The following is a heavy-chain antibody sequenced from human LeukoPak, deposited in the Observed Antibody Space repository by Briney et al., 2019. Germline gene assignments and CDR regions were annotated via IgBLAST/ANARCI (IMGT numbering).Heavy chain of an antibody. V-gene: IGHV3-7*01. CDR1: GFTFSSYW. Sequence: GGSLRLSCAASGFTFSSYWMSWVRQAPGKGLEWVANIKQDGSEKYYVDSVKGRFTISRDNAKNSLYLQMNSLRAEDTAVYYCARDGRSLEWLLYHNDAFDIWGQGTMVTVSS. CDR2: IKQDGSEK. J-gene: IGHJ3*02. D-gene: IGHD3-3*01. CDR3: ARDGRSLEWLLYHNDAFDI.